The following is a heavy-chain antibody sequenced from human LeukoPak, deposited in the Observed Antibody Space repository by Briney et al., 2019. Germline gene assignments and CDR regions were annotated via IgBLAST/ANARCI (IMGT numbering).Heavy chain of an antibody. V-gene: IGHV3-53*01. CDR1: GFTFSSYS. J-gene: IGHJ4*02. Sequence: GGSLRLSCAASGFTFSSYSMNWVRQAPGKGLEWVSVIYSGGSTYYVDSVKGRFTISRDNSKNTLYLQMNSLRAEDTAVYYCARGLYSSSWVFGYWGQGTLVTVSS. D-gene: IGHD6-13*01. CDR3: ARGLYSSSWVFGY. CDR2: IYSGGST.